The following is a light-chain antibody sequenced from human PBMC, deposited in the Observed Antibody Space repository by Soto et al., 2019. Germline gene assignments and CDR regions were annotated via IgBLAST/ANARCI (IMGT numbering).Light chain of an antibody. J-gene: IGKJ1*01. Sequence: EIVMTQSPATLSVSPGERVTLSCRASQSVSSNLAWYQQKPGQAPRLLIYGASTRATGVPARFSGSGSGTDFTLTISSLQPEDFATYYCQQSYSTPRTFGQGTKVDIK. CDR3: QQSYSTPRT. V-gene: IGKV3D-15*01. CDR1: QSVSSN. CDR2: GAS.